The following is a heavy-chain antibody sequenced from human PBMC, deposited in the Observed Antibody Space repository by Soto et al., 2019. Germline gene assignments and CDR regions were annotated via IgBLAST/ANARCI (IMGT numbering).Heavy chain of an antibody. Sequence: PSETLSLTCTVSGGSVSSGSYYWSWIRHPPGKGLEWIGYIYYSGSTNYNPSLKSRVTISVDTSKNQFSLKLSSVTAADTAVYYCARTDYGAPGDGMDVWGQGTTVTVSS. J-gene: IGHJ6*02. V-gene: IGHV4-61*01. CDR3: ARTDYGAPGDGMDV. CDR1: GGSVSSGSYY. D-gene: IGHD4-17*01. CDR2: IYYSGST.